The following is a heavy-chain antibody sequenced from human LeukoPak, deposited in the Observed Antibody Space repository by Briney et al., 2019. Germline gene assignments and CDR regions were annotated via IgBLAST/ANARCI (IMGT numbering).Heavy chain of an antibody. Sequence: QPGGSLRLSCAASGFTFSSYAMSWVRQAPGKGLEWVSAISGSGGSTYYADSVKGRFSISRDNSKNTLYLQMNSLRAEDTAVYYCAKTIQWPYYFDYWGQGTLVTVSS. J-gene: IGHJ4*02. CDR1: GFTFSSYA. D-gene: IGHD6-19*01. V-gene: IGHV3-23*01. CDR3: AKTIQWPYYFDY. CDR2: ISGSGGST.